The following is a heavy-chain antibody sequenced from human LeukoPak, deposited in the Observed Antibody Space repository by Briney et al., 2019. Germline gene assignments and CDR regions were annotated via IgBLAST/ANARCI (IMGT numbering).Heavy chain of an antibody. V-gene: IGHV3-33*06. CDR2: IWYDGSNK. D-gene: IGHD6-6*01. CDR3: AKVVRKGYYFDY. Sequence: GRSLRLSCAASGFTFSSYGMHWVRQAPGKGLEWVAVIWYDGSNKYYADSVKGRFTISRDNSKNTLYLQMNSLRAEDTAVYYCAKVVRKGYYFDYWGQGTLVTVSS. CDR1: GFTFSSYG. J-gene: IGHJ4*02.